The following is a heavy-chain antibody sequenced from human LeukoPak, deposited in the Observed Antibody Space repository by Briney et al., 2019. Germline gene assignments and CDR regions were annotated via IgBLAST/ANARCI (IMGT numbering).Heavy chain of an antibody. CDR3: GRQGYTASYYFVDY. Sequence: PSETLSLTCTVSRGSTYGFLWGWGRQAPGKGLEWIGRIYSMGTTHYNPSLKSRVTMSIDTSTNQFSLNLRSVTAADTAMYYCGRQGYTASYYFVDYWSRGTLVVVS. D-gene: IGHD1-26*01. CDR1: RGSTYGFL. CDR2: IYSMGTT. J-gene: IGHJ4*02. V-gene: IGHV4-4*07.